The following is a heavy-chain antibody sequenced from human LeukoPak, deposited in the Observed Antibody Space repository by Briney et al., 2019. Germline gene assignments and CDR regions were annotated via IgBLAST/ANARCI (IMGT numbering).Heavy chain of an antibody. Sequence: GSLRLSCAASGFTFSSYGMHWVRQAPGKGLEWVAFIRYDGSNKYYADSVKGRFTISRDNSKNTLYLQMNSLRAEDTAVYYCAKDKDIVVVVAATPLDYWGQGTLVTVSS. CDR3: AKDKDIVVVVAATPLDY. CDR2: IRYDGSNK. CDR1: GFTFSSYG. V-gene: IGHV3-30*02. D-gene: IGHD2-15*01. J-gene: IGHJ4*02.